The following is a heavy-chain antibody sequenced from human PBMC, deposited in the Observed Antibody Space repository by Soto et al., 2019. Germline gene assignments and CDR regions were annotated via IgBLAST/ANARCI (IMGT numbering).Heavy chain of an antibody. J-gene: IGHJ4*02. CDR1: GYIFTRYW. CDR2: IYPGDSDT. Sequence: PGESLKLSCTGSGYIFTRYWIGWVRQMPGKGLEWMGIIYPGDSDTRYSPSFQGQVTISADKSISTAYLQWSSLKASDTAMYYCARFSTVTNTFDYWGQGTLVTVSS. D-gene: IGHD4-17*01. CDR3: ARFSTVTNTFDY. V-gene: IGHV5-51*01.